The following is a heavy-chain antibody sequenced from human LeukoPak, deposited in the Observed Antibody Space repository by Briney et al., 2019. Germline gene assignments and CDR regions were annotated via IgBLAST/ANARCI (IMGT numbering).Heavy chain of an antibody. J-gene: IGHJ1*01. Sequence: GSSLKVSCKASGGTFSSYAISWVRQAPGQGLEWMGRIIPILGIANYAQKFQGRVTTTADKSTSTAYMELSSLRSEGTAVYYCARGGVSSSSLQHWGQGTLVTVSS. CDR1: GGTFSSYA. CDR2: IIPILGIA. D-gene: IGHD6-13*01. V-gene: IGHV1-69*04. CDR3: ARGGVSSSSLQH.